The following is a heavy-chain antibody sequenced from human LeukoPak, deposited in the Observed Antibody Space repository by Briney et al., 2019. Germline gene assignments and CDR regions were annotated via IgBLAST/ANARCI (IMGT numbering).Heavy chain of an antibody. V-gene: IGHV4-39*01. J-gene: IGHJ3*02. D-gene: IGHD3-22*01. CDR2: IYYSGST. CDR3: ARPRAHYYGSSGTWAFDI. CDR1: GGSISSSSYY. Sequence: TSETLSLTCTVYGGSISSSSYYWGWIRQPPGKGLEWIGSIYYSGSTYYNPSLKSRVTISVDTSKNQFSLKLSSVTAADTAVYYCARPRAHYYGSSGTWAFDIWGQGTMVTVSS.